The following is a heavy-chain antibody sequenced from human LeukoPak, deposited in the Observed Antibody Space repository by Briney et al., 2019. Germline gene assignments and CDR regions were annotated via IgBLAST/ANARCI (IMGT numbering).Heavy chain of an antibody. V-gene: IGHV3-11*04. J-gene: IGHJ4*02. D-gene: IGHD1-1*01. CDR1: GFTFSHYY. CDR2: ISSSGSIL. Sequence: GGSLRLSCAASGFTFSHYYMSWIRQAPGKGLEWVSYISSSGSILYYADSVKGRFTISRDNAKNSLYLQMNSLRAEDTAVYYCARDSSNSYDYWGQGTPVTVSS. CDR3: ARDSSNSYDY.